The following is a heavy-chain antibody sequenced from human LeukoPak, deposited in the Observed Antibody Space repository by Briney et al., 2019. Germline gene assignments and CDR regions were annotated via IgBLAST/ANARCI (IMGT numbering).Heavy chain of an antibody. CDR2: ISWNSGSI. CDR3: AKGPRAVAGPLDY. V-gene: IGHV3-9*01. J-gene: IGHJ4*02. Sequence: GGSLRLSCAASGFTFSSYDMHWVRQAPGKGLEWVSGISWNSGSIGYADSVKGRFTISRDNAKNSLYLQMNSLRAEDTALYYCAKGPRAVAGPLDYWGQGTLVTVSS. CDR1: GFTFSSYD. D-gene: IGHD6-19*01.